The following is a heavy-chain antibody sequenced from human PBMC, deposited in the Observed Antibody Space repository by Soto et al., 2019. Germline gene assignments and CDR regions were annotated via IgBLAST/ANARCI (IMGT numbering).Heavy chain of an antibody. J-gene: IGHJ6*02. CDR2: IWYDGSNK. CDR3: ARDRGGYSGYFQSYGMDV. Sequence: LRLSCAASGFTFSSYGMHWVRQAPGKGLEWVAVIWYDGSNKYYAGSVKGRFTISRDNSKNTLYLQMNSLRAEDTAVYYCARDRGGYSGYFQSYGMDVWGQGTTVTVS. D-gene: IGHD5-12*01. CDR1: GFTFSSYG. V-gene: IGHV3-33*01.